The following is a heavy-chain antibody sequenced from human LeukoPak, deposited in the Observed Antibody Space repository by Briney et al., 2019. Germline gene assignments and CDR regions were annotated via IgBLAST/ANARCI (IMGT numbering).Heavy chain of an antibody. CDR1: GFTLTTYS. D-gene: IGHD3-10*01. CDR3: TRVGNSGSFDY. CDR2: ISGNGDST. Sequence: AGGSLRLSCAASGFTLTTYSMHWVRQAPGTRLEYVSAISGNGDSTYYADSVKGRFTISRDSSKNTLYLQMGSLRHEDMAIYYCTRVGNSGSFDYWGQGTLVTVSS. J-gene: IGHJ4*02. V-gene: IGHV3-64*02.